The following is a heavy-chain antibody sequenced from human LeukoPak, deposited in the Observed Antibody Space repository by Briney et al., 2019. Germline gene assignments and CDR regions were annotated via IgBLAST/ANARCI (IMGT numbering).Heavy chain of an antibody. CDR3: ASLAEGYGDYYYYYMDV. V-gene: IGHV1-69*05. D-gene: IGHD4-17*01. J-gene: IGHJ6*03. CDR2: IIPIFGTA. Sequence: SVKVSCKASGGTFSSYAISWVRQAPGQGLEWMGRIIPIFGTANYAQKFQGRVTITTDESTSTAYMELSSLRSEDTAVYYCASLAEGYGDYYYYYMDVWGKGTTVTVSS. CDR1: GGTFSSYA.